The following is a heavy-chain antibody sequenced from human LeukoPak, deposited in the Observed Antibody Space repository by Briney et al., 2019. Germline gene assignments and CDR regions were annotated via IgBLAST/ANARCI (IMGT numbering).Heavy chain of an antibody. CDR3: ARCRDGGRGEAADL. D-gene: IGHD4-23*01. CDR2: IYDSAST. Sequence: SETLSLTCTVSGGSISSENYYWGWMRQTPGKGLDWIGSIYDSASTNYNPSLKSRVTISLDTSKNQVSLRLTSVTAADTAVYYCARCRDGGRGEAADLWGPGTLVTVSS. J-gene: IGHJ5*02. CDR1: GGSISSENYY. V-gene: IGHV4-39*07.